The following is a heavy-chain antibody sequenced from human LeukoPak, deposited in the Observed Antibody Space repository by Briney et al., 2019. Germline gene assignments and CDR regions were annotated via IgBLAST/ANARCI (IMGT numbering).Heavy chain of an antibody. Sequence: GSLRLSCAASGFTLSDNYISWIRQAPRKGLGWIGEIYHSGSTNYHPSLKSRVTISVDKSKNQFSLKLTSVTAADTAVYYCAREDYDDSGAWYFDLWGRGTLVIVSS. V-gene: IGHV4-4*02. D-gene: IGHD3-3*01. CDR3: AREDYDDSGAWYFDL. CDR1: GFTLSDNY. J-gene: IGHJ2*01. CDR2: IYHSGST.